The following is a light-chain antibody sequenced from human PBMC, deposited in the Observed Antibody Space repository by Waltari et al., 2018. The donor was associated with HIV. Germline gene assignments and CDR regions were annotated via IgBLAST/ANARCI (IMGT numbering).Light chain of an antibody. CDR2: EDN. Sequence: NFMLTQPHSVSESPGKTVTISCTRSSGSIASDYVLWYHQRPGSAPTTMIYEDNQRPSGVHDRFSGSIDSSSNSASLTISGLKTEDEGDYYCQSYDSRNHVVFGGGTKLTVL. V-gene: IGLV6-57*03. J-gene: IGLJ2*01. CDR1: SGSIASDY. CDR3: QSYDSRNHVV.